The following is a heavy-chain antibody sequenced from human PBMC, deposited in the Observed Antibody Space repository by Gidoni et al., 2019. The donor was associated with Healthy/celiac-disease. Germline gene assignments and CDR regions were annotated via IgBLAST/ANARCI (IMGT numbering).Heavy chain of an antibody. CDR2: ISSSSSYI. Sequence: EVQLVESGGGLVKPGGSLRLSCAASGFTFSSYSMNWVRQAPGKGLEWVSSISSSSSYIYYADSVKGRFTISRDNAKNSLYLQMNSLRAEDTAVYYCARDDVTGTTSYWYFDLWGRGTLVTVSS. D-gene: IGHD1-7*01. J-gene: IGHJ2*01. CDR1: GFTFSSYS. CDR3: ARDDVTGTTSYWYFDL. V-gene: IGHV3-21*01.